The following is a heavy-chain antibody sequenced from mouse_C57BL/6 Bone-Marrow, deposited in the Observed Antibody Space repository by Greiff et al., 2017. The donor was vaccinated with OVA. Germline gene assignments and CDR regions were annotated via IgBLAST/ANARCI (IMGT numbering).Heavy chain of an antibody. V-gene: IGHV1-85*01. CDR3: ARRRGIYDGYFYAMDY. J-gene: IGHJ4*01. CDR2: IYPRDGST. D-gene: IGHD2-3*01. Sequence: VKLMESGPELVKPGASVKLSCKASGYTFTSYDINWVKQRHGQGLEWIGWIYPRDGSTKYNEKFKGKATLTVDTSSSTAYMELHSLTSEDSAVYFCARRRGIYDGYFYAMDYWGQGTSVTVSS. CDR1: GYTFTSYD.